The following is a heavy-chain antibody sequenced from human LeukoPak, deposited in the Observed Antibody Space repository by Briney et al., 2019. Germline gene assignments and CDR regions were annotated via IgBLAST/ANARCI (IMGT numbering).Heavy chain of an antibody. Sequence: ASVKVSCKASGYTFTSYYMHWVRQAPGEGLEWMGIINPSGGSTSYAQKFQGRVTMTTDTSTSTAYMELRSLRSDDTAVYYCARHGLGYCSGGSCYSGGPFDYWGQGTLVTVSS. CDR2: INPSGGST. J-gene: IGHJ4*02. V-gene: IGHV1-46*01. CDR3: ARHGLGYCSGGSCYSGGPFDY. CDR1: GYTFTSYY. D-gene: IGHD2-15*01.